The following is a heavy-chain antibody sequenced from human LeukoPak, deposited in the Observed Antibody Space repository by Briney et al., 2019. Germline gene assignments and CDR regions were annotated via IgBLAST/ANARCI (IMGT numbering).Heavy chain of an antibody. Sequence: PGGSLRLSCAVSGFTFSNHAMTWVRQPPGKGLEWVASIRNNGADTNYADSVKGRFTISRDNSENTLYLHMNALRAEDTAVYYCAKAYHDSGCLIDYWGQGTLVTVSS. CDR1: GFTFSNHA. D-gene: IGHD6-19*01. V-gene: IGHV3-23*01. CDR2: IRNNGADT. J-gene: IGHJ4*02. CDR3: AKAYHDSGCLIDY.